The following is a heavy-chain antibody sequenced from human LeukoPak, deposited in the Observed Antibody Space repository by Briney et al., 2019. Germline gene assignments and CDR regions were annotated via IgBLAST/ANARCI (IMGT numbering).Heavy chain of an antibody. CDR1: GFTFSNFG. J-gene: IGHJ5*02. D-gene: IGHD2-15*01. CDR3: ARDQVADIVVVVAAMGFDP. CDR2: ISYDGSKK. Sequence: GGSLRLSCAASGFTFSNFGMHWVRQAPGKGLEWVAVISYDGSKKYYADSVKGRFTISRDNSKNTLFLQMNSLRAEDTAVYYCARDQVADIVVVVAAMGFDPWGQGTLVTVSS. V-gene: IGHV3-30*03.